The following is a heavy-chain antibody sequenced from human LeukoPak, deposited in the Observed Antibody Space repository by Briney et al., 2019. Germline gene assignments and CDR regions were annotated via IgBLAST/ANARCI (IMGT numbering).Heavy chain of an antibody. CDR3: ARHLPHGSSWYRLNWFDP. J-gene: IGHJ5*02. CDR2: IYHSGST. Sequence: TSETLSLTCAVSGYSISSGYYWGWIRQPPGKGLEWIGSIYHSGSTYYNPSLKSRVTISVDTSKDQFSLKLSSVTAADTAVYYCARHLPHGSSWYRLNWFDPWGQGTLVTVPS. V-gene: IGHV4-38-2*01. CDR1: GYSISSGYY. D-gene: IGHD6-13*01.